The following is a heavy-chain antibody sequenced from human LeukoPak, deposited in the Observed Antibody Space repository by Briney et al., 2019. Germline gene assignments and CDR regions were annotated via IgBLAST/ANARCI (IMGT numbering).Heavy chain of an antibody. CDR3: VRFGVNYDMDV. D-gene: IGHD3-16*01. CDR2: IHYSGRA. J-gene: IGHJ6*02. V-gene: IGHV4-59*01. CDR1: GGSISGYY. Sequence: SETLSLTCSVSGGSISGYYWTWVRQPPGKGLEWIGQIHYSGRAGYNPSLKSRITMSVDTSRSQISLKLSSVTAADTAIYYCVRFGVNYDMDVWGQGTTVTVFS.